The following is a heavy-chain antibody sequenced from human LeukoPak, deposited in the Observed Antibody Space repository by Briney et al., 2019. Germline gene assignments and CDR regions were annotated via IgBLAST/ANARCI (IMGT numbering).Heavy chain of an antibody. CDR3: ATSYDMGWLIGY. V-gene: IGHV3-7*03. D-gene: IGHD3-16*01. J-gene: IGHJ4*02. Sequence: PGGSLRLSCAASGFTFSKAWMNWVRQVPGQGLEWVANIKQDGSEKFYVASVKGRYTISRDNGKSSLYLQMNSLRAEDTALYYCATSYDMGWLIGYWGQGTLVTVSS. CDR2: IKQDGSEK. CDR1: GFTFSKAW.